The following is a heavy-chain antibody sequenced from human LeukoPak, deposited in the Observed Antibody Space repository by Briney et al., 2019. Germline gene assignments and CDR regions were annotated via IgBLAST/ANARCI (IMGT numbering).Heavy chain of an antibody. D-gene: IGHD3-22*01. Sequence: GGSLRLSCADSGSTFSDYYMHWVRQPPGKGLVWVARMKTDWSSSNYADSVKGRFTISRDNSKNTLYLQMNSLRDEDTAVYYCARASSYYDSSGPGDWGQGTLVTVSS. CDR2: MKTDWSSS. CDR3: ARASSYYDSSGPGD. V-gene: IGHV3-74*01. CDR1: GSTFSDYY. J-gene: IGHJ4*02.